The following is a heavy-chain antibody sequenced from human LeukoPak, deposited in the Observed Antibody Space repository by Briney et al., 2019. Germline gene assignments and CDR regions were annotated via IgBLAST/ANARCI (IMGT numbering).Heavy chain of an antibody. CDR3: AKDWHILTGRNCFDP. J-gene: IGHJ5*02. Sequence: GASVKVSCKASGYSFNNYGISWVRQAPGQGLEWMGWVSSYNGDTNYAQKFQGRVTMSTDTFTSTAYMELRSLRFGDTAIYYCAKDWHILTGRNCFDPWGQGTLVTVSS. CDR2: VSSYNGDT. D-gene: IGHD3-9*01. CDR1: GYSFNNYG. V-gene: IGHV1-18*01.